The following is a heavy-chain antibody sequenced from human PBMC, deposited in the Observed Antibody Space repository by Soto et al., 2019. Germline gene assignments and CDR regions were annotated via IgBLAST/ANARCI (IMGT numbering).Heavy chain of an antibody. D-gene: IGHD3-9*01. J-gene: IGHJ4*01. CDR2: VNPSGGPT. CDR1: AYTFANNF. Sequence: QVRLVQSGAEVKKPGDSVSVSCKAPAYTFANNFIHWVRQAPGQGLEWMGRVNPSGGPTRYTQKFQGRVTMTMDTSTSTVYMFLSSLTSEDTAVYYCAREGSSYFDRRIDYWGHGTLVTVSS. CDR3: AREGSSYFDRRIDY. V-gene: IGHV1-46*01.